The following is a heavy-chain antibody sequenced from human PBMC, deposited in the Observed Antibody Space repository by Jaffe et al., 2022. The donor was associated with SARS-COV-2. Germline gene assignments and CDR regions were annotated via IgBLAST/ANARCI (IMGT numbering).Heavy chain of an antibody. CDR2: ISWNSGSI. D-gene: IGHD5-18*01. CDR1: GFTFDDYA. Sequence: EVQLVESGGGLVQPGRSLRLSCAASGFTFDDYAMHWVRQAPGKGLEWVSGISWNSGSIGYADSVKGRFTISRDNAKNSLYLQMNSLRAEDTALYYCAKDKSGSGYSYALDYWGQGTLVTVSS. CDR3: AKDKSGSGYSYALDY. J-gene: IGHJ4*02. V-gene: IGHV3-9*01.